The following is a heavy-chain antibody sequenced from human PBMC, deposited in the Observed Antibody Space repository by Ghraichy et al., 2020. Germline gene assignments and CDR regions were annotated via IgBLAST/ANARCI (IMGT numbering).Heavy chain of an antibody. CDR2: ISYSEST. V-gene: IGHV4-39*01. J-gene: IGHJ4*02. D-gene: IGHD3-9*01. Sequence: SETLSLTCTVSSGSISSSSFYWGWIRQPPGKGLEWIGSISYSESTYYNPSLKSRVTISVDTFKSQFSLKLTSVTAADTAVYYCARGTYYDILTGFYFDYWGQGTLVTVSS. CDR1: SGSISSSSFY. CDR3: ARGTYYDILTGFYFDY.